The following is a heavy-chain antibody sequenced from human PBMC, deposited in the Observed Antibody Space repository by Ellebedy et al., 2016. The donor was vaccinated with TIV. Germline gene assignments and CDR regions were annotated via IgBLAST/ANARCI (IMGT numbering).Heavy chain of an antibody. V-gene: IGHV3-53*01. CDR3: AVSYRSGWEVDY. Sequence: GESLKISCAASGFTVSSSYMTWVRQAPGKGLEYLSLIYSVETGGSTYYADSVKGRFTISRDNSKNTLYLQMNGLRTEDTAVYYCAVSYRSGWEVDYWGQGTLVTVSS. J-gene: IGHJ4*02. CDR2: IYSVETGGST. CDR1: GFTVSSSY. D-gene: IGHD6-19*01.